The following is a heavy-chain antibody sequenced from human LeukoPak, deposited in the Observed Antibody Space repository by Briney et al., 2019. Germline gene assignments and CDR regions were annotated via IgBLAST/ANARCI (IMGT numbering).Heavy chain of an antibody. Sequence: SETLSLTCTVSGGSISSSSYYWGWIRQPPGKGLEWNGSIYYSGSTYYNPSLKSRVTISVDTSKNQFSLKLSSVTAADTAVYYCARAHMITSYYYYYYMDVWGKGTTVTVSS. V-gene: IGHV4-39*07. CDR1: GGSISSSSYY. CDR3: ARAHMITSYYYYYYMDV. D-gene: IGHD3-16*01. CDR2: IYYSGST. J-gene: IGHJ6*03.